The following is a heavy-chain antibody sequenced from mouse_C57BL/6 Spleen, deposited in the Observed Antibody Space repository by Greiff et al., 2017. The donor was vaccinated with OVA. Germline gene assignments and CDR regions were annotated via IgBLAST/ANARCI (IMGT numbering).Heavy chain of an antibody. CDR2: INPGSGGT. J-gene: IGHJ4*01. CDR3: ARSPLTTVVEDYAMDY. Sequence: VKLQESGAELVRPGPSVKVSCKASGYAFTNYLIEWVKQRPGQGLEWIGVINPGSGGTNYNEKFKGKATLTADKSSSTAYMQLSSLTSEDSAVYFCARSPLTTVVEDYAMDYWGQGTSVTVSS. V-gene: IGHV1-54*01. D-gene: IGHD1-1*01. CDR1: GYAFTNYL.